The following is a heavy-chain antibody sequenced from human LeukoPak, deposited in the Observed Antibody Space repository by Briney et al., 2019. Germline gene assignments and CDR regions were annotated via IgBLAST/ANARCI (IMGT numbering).Heavy chain of an antibody. CDR3: ARDQDIVVVVAALRQREMGGFDP. CDR2: MNPKSGNT. D-gene: IGHD2-15*01. V-gene: IGHV1-8*01. CDR1: GYTFTDYD. J-gene: IGHJ5*02. Sequence: ASVKVSCKASGYTFTDYDIHWVRQATGQGPEWMGWMNPKSGNTGYAQKFQGRVTMTRNTSISTAYMELSSLRSDDTAVYYCARDQDIVVVVAALRQREMGGFDPWGQGTLVTVSS.